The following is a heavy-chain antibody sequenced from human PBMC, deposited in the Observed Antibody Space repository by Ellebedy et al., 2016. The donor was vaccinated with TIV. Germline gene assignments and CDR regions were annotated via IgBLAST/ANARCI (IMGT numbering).Heavy chain of an antibody. CDR2: ISDNGITT. J-gene: IGHJ5*02. V-gene: IGHV3-64D*09. Sequence: GGSLRLSCSVSGFTFSSYAMHWVRQAPGKGLQYVAAISDNGITTDYADSVGGRFTISRDNSKPTLYLQMSSLRPEDTAVYYCVKAWHSNSWYSNWFDPWGQGTLVIVSS. CDR1: GFTFSSYA. CDR3: VKAWHSNSWYSNWFDP. D-gene: IGHD6-13*01.